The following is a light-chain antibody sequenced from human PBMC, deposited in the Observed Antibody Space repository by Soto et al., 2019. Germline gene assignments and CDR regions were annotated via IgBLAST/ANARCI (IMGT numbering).Light chain of an antibody. CDR2: GAS. J-gene: IGKJ1*01. Sequence: EIVLTQSPGTLSLSPGDRATLSCRASQSVSSNYLAWYQQKPGQAPRLLIYGASRRATGIPDRFSDSESGTDFTLTIRRLEPEDFAMYFCHHYGSSPRTFGQGTKVEIK. CDR3: HHYGSSPRT. CDR1: QSVSSNY. V-gene: IGKV3-20*01.